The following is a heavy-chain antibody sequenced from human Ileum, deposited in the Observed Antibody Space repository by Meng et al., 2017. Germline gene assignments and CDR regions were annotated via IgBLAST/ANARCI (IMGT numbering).Heavy chain of an antibody. CDR2: AST. D-gene: IGHD7-27*01. CDR3: ARDHWGSLDY. V-gene: IGHV4-61*08. CDR1: GGSVSSDGFQ. J-gene: IGHJ4*02. Sequence: QGQLQGSAPGLVRPAETLSLICTVSGGSVSSDGFQWGWVRQPPGKGLEWIGYASTNYNPSLKSRVTISLDTSKNQFSLELSSVTAADTAVYYCARDHWGSLDYWGQGILVTVSS.